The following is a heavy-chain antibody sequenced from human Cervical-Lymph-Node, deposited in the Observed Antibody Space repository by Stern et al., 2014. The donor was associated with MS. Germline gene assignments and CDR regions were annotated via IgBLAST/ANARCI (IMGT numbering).Heavy chain of an antibody. J-gene: IGHJ5*02. V-gene: IGHV7-4-1*01. Sequence: VQLVQSGSEWKKPGASVKVSCKASGYDFRRYAMNWVRQAPGQGLEWMGWINSATGDPLYAQGFAGRFVFSLDTSDRTAYLQIVSLRTEDTAIYYCTSRGAGEFGVSPTGSWGQGTLVTVSS. CDR1: GYDFRRYA. CDR3: TSRGAGEFGVSPTGS. D-gene: IGHD2-21*01. CDR2: INSATGDP.